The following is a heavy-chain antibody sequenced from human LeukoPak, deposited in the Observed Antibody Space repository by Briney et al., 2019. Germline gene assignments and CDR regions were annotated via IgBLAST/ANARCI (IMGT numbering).Heavy chain of an antibody. V-gene: IGHV4-38-2*01. J-gene: IGHJ5*02. CDR2: IYQSGST. CDR1: GYSISSGNY. D-gene: IGHD2-2*01. CDR3: ATHLGDCTSTSCYRGGFDP. Sequence: SETLSLTCAVSGYSISSGNYWGWMRQPPGKGLEWIGSIYQSGSTYYNPSLESRVTISVDASKNQFSLKLRSVTAADTAVHYCATHLGDCTSTSCYRGGFDPWGQGTLVTVSS.